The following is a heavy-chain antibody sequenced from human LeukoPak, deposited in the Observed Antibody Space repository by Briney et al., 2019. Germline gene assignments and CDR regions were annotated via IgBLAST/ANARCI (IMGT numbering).Heavy chain of an antibody. D-gene: IGHD6-6*01. J-gene: IGHJ4*02. V-gene: IGHV1-69*05. CDR3: AGSIAAISYLFDY. CDR1: GGTFSSYA. Sequence: SVKVSCKASGGTFSSYAISWLRQAPGQGLEWMGGIIPIFGTANYAQKFQGRVTITTDESTSTAYMELSSLRSEDTAVYYCAGSIAAISYLFDYWGQGTLVTVSS. CDR2: IIPIFGTA.